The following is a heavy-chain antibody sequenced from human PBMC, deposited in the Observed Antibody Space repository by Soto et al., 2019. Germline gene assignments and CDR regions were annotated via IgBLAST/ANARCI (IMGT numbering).Heavy chain of an antibody. CDR1: GFTFSSCA. J-gene: IGHJ4*02. CDR2: ISVTGDT. CDR3: AKSLNTATSFDY. Sequence: GQLLESGGGLVQPGGSLRLSCAASGFTFSSCAMNWVRQAPGKGPEWVSHISVTGDTYYADSVKGRFTISRDNSKNTLFLQMNSLRAEDTAVYYCAKSLNTATSFDYWGQGTPVTVSS. V-gene: IGHV3-23*01.